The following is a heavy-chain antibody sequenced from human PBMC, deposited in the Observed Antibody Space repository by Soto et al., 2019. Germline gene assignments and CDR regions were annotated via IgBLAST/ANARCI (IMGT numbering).Heavy chain of an antibody. CDR2: INAGNGNT. D-gene: IGHD6-13*01. CDR3: ARPQSTAAGNFDY. J-gene: IGHJ4*02. Sequence: ASVKVSCKASGYTFTSYAMHWVRQAPGQRLEWMGWINAGNGNTKYSQKFQGRVTITRDTSASTAYMELSSLRSEDTAVYYCARPQSTAAGNFDYWGQGTLVTVSS. CDR1: GYTFTSYA. V-gene: IGHV1-3*01.